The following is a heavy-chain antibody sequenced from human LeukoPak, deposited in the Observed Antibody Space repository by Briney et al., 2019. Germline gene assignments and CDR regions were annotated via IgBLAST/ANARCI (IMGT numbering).Heavy chain of an antibody. CDR2: IYSGGST. Sequence: GGSLRLSCAASGFTFSSYAMSWVRQAPGKGLEWVSFIYSGGSTYYADSVKGRFTISRDNSKNTLYLQMNSLRADDTAVYYCARRAGAYSHPYDYWGQGTLVTVSS. J-gene: IGHJ4*02. D-gene: IGHD4/OR15-4a*01. CDR1: GFTFSSYA. V-gene: IGHV3-53*01. CDR3: ARRAGAYSHPYDY.